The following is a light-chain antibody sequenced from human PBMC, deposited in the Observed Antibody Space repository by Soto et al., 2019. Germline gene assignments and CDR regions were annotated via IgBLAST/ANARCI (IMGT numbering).Light chain of an antibody. V-gene: IGKV3-11*01. J-gene: IGKJ2*01. Sequence: EIVLTQSPATLSLSPGERATLSCRASQSVSNYLAWYQQKPGQAPRLLIYDASNRATSIPARFSGSGSGTDFTLTISSLEPEDFAVYYCQQRSNCPPYTFGQGTKLEIK. CDR3: QQRSNCPPYT. CDR2: DAS. CDR1: QSVSNY.